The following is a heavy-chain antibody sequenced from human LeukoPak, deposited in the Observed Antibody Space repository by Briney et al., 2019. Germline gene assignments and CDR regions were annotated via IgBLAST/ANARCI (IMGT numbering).Heavy chain of an antibody. V-gene: IGHV3-21*01. CDR1: GFTFSSYS. Sequence: GGSLRLSCAASGFTFSSYSMNWVRQAPGKGLEWVSSISSSSSYIYYADSVKGRFTISRDNAKNSLYLQMNSLRAEDTAVYYCARGLGIAAAGLDDYWGQGTLVTVSS. D-gene: IGHD6-13*01. CDR2: ISSSSSYI. CDR3: ARGLGIAAAGLDDY. J-gene: IGHJ4*02.